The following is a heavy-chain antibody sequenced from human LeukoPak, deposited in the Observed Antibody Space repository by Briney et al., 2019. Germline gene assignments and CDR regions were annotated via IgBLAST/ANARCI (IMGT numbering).Heavy chain of an antibody. Sequence: GGSLRLSCAASGFTFSSYGMHWVRQAPGKGLEWVAVISYDRSNKYYADSVKGRFTISRDNSKNTLYLQMNSLRAEDTAVYYCAKDSGGWPVGYWGQGTLVTVSS. J-gene: IGHJ4*02. V-gene: IGHV3-30*18. CDR1: GFTFSSYG. CDR2: ISYDRSNK. D-gene: IGHD6-19*01. CDR3: AKDSGGWPVGY.